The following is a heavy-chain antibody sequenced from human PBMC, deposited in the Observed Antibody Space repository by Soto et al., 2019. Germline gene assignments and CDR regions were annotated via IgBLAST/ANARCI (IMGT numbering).Heavy chain of an antibody. CDR1: GGSISNYF. J-gene: IGHJ3*02. Sequence: LSLTCTVSGGSISNYFWNWIRQPPGKGLEWIGSIYYSGSPNYNPSLKSRVTISVDTSRSQFSLNLNSVTAADTAVYYCARSLYSGGRVKTFDIWGQGTMVTVSS. D-gene: IGHD6-19*01. V-gene: IGHV4-59*01. CDR3: ARSLYSGGRVKTFDI. CDR2: IYYSGSP.